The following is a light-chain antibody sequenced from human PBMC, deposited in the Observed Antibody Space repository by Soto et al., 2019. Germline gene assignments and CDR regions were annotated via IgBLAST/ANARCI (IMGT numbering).Light chain of an antibody. V-gene: IGKV4-1*01. CDR1: QSVLYSSNNKNY. CDR3: QQSYSTPRT. J-gene: IGKJ2*01. Sequence: DIVMTQSPDSLAVSLGERATINCKSSQSVLYSSNNKNYLAWYQQKPGQPPNLLIYWASTRESGVPDRFSGSGSGTDFTLTISSLQAEDVAVYYCQQSYSTPRTFGQGTKLEIK. CDR2: WAS.